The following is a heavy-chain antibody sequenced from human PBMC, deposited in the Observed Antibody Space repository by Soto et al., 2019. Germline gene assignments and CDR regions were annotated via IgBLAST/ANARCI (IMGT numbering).Heavy chain of an antibody. Sequence: GGSLRLSCAAAGFTFRNYAMSCVRQDPGNGLEGVAAISGSGGSTYYADSVKGRFTISRDNYKNTLYLQMNSLRAEDTAVYYCAKDESTRRGYYYYYYMDVWGKGTAVTVSS. V-gene: IGHV3-23*01. CDR3: AKDESTRRGYYYYYYMDV. D-gene: IGHD3-10*01. CDR1: GFTFRNYA. J-gene: IGHJ6*03. CDR2: ISGSGGST.